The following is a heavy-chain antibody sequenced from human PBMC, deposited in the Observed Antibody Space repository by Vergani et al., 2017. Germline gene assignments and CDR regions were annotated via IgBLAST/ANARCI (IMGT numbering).Heavy chain of an antibody. CDR2: ISGSGGST. J-gene: IGHJ4*02. CDR1: GFTFSSYA. CDR3: AKDQGLFVVGAHY. D-gene: IGHD1-26*01. Sequence: VQLLESGGGLVQPGGSLRLSCAASGFTFSSYAMSWVRQAPGKGLEWVSAISGSGGSTYYADSVKGRFTISRDNSKNTLYLQMNSLGAEDTAVYYCAKDQGLFVVGAHYWGQGTLVTVSS. V-gene: IGHV3-23*01.